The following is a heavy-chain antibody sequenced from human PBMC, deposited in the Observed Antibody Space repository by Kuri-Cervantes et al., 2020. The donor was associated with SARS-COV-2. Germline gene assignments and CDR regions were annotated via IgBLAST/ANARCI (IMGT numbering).Heavy chain of an antibody. CDR1: GFTFSSYW. Sequence: LSLTCAASGFTFSSYWMSWVRQAPGKGLEWVANIKQDGSEKYYVDSVKGRFTISRDNAKNSLYLQMNSLRAEDTAVYYCARGPSQFNYYYYYGMDVWGQGTTVTSP. D-gene: IGHD6-19*01. CDR3: ARGPSQFNYYYYYGMDV. J-gene: IGHJ6*02. CDR2: IKQDGSEK. V-gene: IGHV3-7*01.